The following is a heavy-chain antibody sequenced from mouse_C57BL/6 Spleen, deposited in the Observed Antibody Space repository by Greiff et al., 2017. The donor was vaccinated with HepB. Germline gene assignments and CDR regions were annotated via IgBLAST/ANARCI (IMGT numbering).Heavy chain of an antibody. CDR3: AREGRGYGSSLDY. CDR1: GYSITSGYY. D-gene: IGHD1-1*01. Sequence: EVQRVESGPGLVKPSQSLSLTCSVTGYSITSGYYWNWIRQFPGNKLEWMGYISYDGSNNYNPSLKNRISITRDTSKNQFFLKLNSVTTEDTATYYCAREGRGYGSSLDYWGQGTTLTVSS. J-gene: IGHJ2*01. CDR2: ISYDGSN. V-gene: IGHV3-6*01.